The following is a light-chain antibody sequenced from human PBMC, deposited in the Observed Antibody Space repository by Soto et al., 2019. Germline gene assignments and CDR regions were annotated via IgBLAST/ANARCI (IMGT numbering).Light chain of an antibody. CDR3: QSYDSSLPVV. J-gene: IGLJ2*01. CDR1: SGSIASNY. V-gene: IGLV6-57*02. CDR2: EDN. Sequence: NFMLTQPHSVSESPGKTVTISCTGSSGSIASNYVQWYQQRPGSAPTTVIYEDNQRPSGVPDRFSGSIDSSSNSASLTISGLKTEDEADYYCQSYDSSLPVVFGGGTKLTVL.